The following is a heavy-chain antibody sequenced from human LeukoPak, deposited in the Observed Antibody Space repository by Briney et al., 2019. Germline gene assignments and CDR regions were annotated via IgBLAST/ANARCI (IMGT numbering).Heavy chain of an antibody. CDR1: GYTFTSYD. V-gene: IGHV1-8*01. CDR2: MNPNSGNT. J-gene: IGHJ5*02. Sequence: ASVKVSCKASGYTFTSYDINWVRQATGQGLEWMGWMNPNSGNTGYAQKFQGRVTMTRNTSISTAYMELRSLRSDDTAVYYCARVRNDYYDSSGYYSPWGQGTLVTVSS. CDR3: ARVRNDYYDSSGYYSP. D-gene: IGHD3-22*01.